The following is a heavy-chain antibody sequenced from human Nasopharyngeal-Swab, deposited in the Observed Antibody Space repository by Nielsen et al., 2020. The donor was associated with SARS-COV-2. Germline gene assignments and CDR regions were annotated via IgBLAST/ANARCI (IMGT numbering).Heavy chain of an antibody. CDR1: GYTFTSYY. J-gene: IGHJ5*02. D-gene: IGHD3-10*01. V-gene: IGHV1-46*01. CDR3: ARDRITMVRGVISLTNWFDP. CDR2: INPSGGST. Sequence: ALVKVSCKASGYTFTSYYMHWVRQAPGQGLEWMGIINPSGGSTSYAQKFQGRVTMTRDTSTSTVYMELSSLRSEDTAVYYCARDRITMVRGVISLTNWFDPWGQGTLVTVSS.